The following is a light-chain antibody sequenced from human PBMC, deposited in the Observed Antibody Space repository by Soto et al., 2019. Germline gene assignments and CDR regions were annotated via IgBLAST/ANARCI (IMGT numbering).Light chain of an antibody. CDR2: DAS. V-gene: IGKV3-11*01. J-gene: IGKJ1*01. CDR1: QSVSSY. CDR3: QQRRNCPLT. Sequence: EIVLTQSPATLSLSPGERATLSCGASQSVSSYLAWYQQKPGQAPRLLMYDASNRATGIPARFSGSGSGTDFTLTISSLEPEDFAVYYCQQRRNCPLTFGQGTKVDIK.